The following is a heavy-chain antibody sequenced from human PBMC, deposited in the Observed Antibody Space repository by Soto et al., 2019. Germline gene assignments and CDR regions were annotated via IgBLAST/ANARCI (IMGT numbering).Heavy chain of an antibody. CDR2: IIPILGIA. V-gene: IGHV1-69*02. D-gene: IGHD3-10*01. Sequence: GASVKVSCKASGGTFSSYTISWVRQAPGQGLEWMGRIIPILGIANYAQKFQGRVTITADKSTSTAYMELSSLRSEDTAVYYCARVSSGTMAYYYYYGMDVWGQGTTVTVSS. CDR1: GGTFSSYT. CDR3: ARVSSGTMAYYYYYGMDV. J-gene: IGHJ6*02.